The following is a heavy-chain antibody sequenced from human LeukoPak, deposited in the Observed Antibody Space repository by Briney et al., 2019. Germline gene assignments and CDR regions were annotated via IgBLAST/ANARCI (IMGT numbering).Heavy chain of an antibody. V-gene: IGHV3-66*01. Sequence: QPGGSLRLSCAASGFTVSSNYLSWVRQAPGKGLEWVSVIYSGGSTYYADSVRGRFTISRDNSKNTLYLQMNSLRAEDTAVYYCARDDIAVAGQDYWGQGTLVTVSS. CDR2: IYSGGST. CDR3: ARDDIAVAGQDY. J-gene: IGHJ4*02. D-gene: IGHD6-19*01. CDR1: GFTVSSNY.